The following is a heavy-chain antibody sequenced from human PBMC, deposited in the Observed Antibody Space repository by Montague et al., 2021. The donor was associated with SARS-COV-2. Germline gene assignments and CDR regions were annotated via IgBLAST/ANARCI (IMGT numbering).Heavy chain of an antibody. Sequence: PALVKPTQTLTLTCTFSGFSLSTSGMCVSWIRQPPGKALKWLALIDWDDDKRYSPSLKSRLTITKDTSKNQVVLTMTNMDPVDTATYYCAHRRGLLLSDAFDIWGQGTMVTVSS. J-gene: IGHJ3*02. CDR3: AHRRGLLLSDAFDI. CDR2: IDWDDDK. CDR1: GFSLSTSGMC. D-gene: IGHD1-26*01. V-gene: IGHV2-5*08.